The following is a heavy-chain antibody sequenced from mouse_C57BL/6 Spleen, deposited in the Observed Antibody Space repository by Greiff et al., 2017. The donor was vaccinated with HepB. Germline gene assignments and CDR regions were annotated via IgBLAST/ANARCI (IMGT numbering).Heavy chain of an antibody. CDR3: TPSMRVTTWFAY. CDR2: IDPETGGT. D-gene: IGHD2-3*01. CDR1: GYTFTDYE. Sequence: QVQLQQSGAELVRPGASVTLSCKASGYTFTDYEMHWVKQTPVHGLEWIGAIDPETGGTAYNQKFKGKAILTADKSSSTAYMEIRSLTSEDSAVYYCTPSMRVTTWFAYWGQRTLVTVSA. J-gene: IGHJ3*01. V-gene: IGHV1-15*01.